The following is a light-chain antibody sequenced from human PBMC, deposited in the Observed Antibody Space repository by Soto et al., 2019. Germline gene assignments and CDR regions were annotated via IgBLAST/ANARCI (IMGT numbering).Light chain of an antibody. Sequence: DIQVTQSPSSVSASVGDRVTITCRTSQDVSSWLAWYQQKPGKAPELLIYSASTLQTGVPSRFSGSGSGTDFTLTIISLQPEDFATYYCQPANSFPLTFGGGTKVEIK. V-gene: IGKV1-12*01. J-gene: IGKJ4*01. CDR3: QPANSFPLT. CDR1: QDVSSW. CDR2: SAS.